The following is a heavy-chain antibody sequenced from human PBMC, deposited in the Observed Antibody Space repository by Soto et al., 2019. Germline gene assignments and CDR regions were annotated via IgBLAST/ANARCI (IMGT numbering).Heavy chain of an antibody. J-gene: IGHJ4*02. D-gene: IGHD3-16*01. V-gene: IGHV4-59*08. Sequence: QVQLQESGPGLVKPSETLSLTCTVSGGSISSYYWSWIRQPPGKGLEWIGYIYYSGSTNYNPSLKSRVTISVDTSKNQFSLKLSSVTAADTAVYYCARLFVGGRDYWGQGTLVTVSS. CDR2: IYYSGST. CDR3: ARLFVGGRDY. CDR1: GGSISSYY.